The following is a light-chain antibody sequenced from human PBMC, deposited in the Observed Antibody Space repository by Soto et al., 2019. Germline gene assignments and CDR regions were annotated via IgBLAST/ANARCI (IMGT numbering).Light chain of an antibody. J-gene: IGLJ3*02. V-gene: IGLV2-14*03. CDR1: SSDVGAYNY. CDR3: SSYTSSSTWL. Sequence: QSALTQPASVSGSPGQSITISCTGTSSDVGAYNYVSWYQQHPGKAPKLMIYEVSKRPAGVSNRFSGAKSANTASLTISGLQDGDEADYYYSSYTSSSTWLFGGGTKVTVL. CDR2: EVS.